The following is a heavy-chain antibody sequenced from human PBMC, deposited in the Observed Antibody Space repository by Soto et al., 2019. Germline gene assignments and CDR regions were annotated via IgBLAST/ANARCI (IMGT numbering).Heavy chain of an antibody. J-gene: IGHJ5*02. CDR1: GAALSGGGYF. CDR2: IYYSGGT. Sequence: PSVTLSLTCTVSGAALSGGGYFYTWVRQPPGKGLEWLGYIYYSGGTNYNPPLKSRVTISLDKSKSQFSLRLISVTAADTAVYYCTREQSDDIYFDPWGQGTLVTVS. V-gene: IGHV4-61*08. D-gene: IGHD6-19*01. CDR3: TREQSDDIYFDP.